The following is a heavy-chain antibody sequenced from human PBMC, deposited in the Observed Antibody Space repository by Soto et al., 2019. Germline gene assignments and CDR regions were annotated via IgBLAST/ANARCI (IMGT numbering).Heavy chain of an antibody. J-gene: IGHJ4*02. CDR3: AKDQISTHYYDSSGYPQSNDY. Sequence: PGGSLRLSCAASGFTFSSYGMHWVRQAPGKGLEWVAVISYDGSNKYYADSVKGRFTISRDNSKNTLYLQMNSLRAEDTAVYYCAKDQISTHYYDSSGYPQSNDYWGQGTLVTVS. CDR2: ISYDGSNK. D-gene: IGHD3-22*01. CDR1: GFTFSSYG. V-gene: IGHV3-30*18.